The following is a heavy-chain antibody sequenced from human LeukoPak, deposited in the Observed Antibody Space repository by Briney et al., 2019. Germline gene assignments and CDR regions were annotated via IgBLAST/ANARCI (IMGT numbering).Heavy chain of an antibody. CDR2: IHNTGRT. CDR1: GGSIRSGSNY. J-gene: IGHJ6*03. Sequence: SQTLSLTCTVSGGSIRSGSNYWGWIRQQPGKGLEWIGYIHNTGRTDYNPSLKSRVIISVDTSKNRFSLRLSSVTAADTALYYCARKNDYGDSYYMDVWGKGTTVTVSS. D-gene: IGHD4-17*01. CDR3: ARKNDYGDSYYMDV. V-gene: IGHV4-31*03.